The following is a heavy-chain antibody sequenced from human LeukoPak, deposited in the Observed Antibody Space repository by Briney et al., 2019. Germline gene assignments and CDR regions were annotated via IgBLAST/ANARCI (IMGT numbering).Heavy chain of an antibody. V-gene: IGHV4-39*01. Sequence: PSETLSLTCTVSGGSISSSSYYWGWIRQPPGKGLEWIGSIYYSGSTYYNPSLKSRVTISVDTSKNQSFLKLSSVTAADTAVYYCARPRNGWYIVDHWGQGTLVTVSS. CDR3: ARPRNGWYIVDH. J-gene: IGHJ4*02. CDR2: IYYSGST. D-gene: IGHD6-19*01. CDR1: GGSISSSSYY.